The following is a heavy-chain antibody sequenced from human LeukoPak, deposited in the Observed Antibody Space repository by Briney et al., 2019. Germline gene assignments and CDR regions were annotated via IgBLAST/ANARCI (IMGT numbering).Heavy chain of an antibody. CDR2: IGTAGDT. V-gene: IGHV3-13*01. CDR3: ARGSSWDDSFDM. J-gene: IGHJ3*02. CDR1: GFTFSSYD. D-gene: IGHD6-13*01. Sequence: GGSLRLSCAASGFTFSSYDMNWVRQGKGKGLEWVSGIGTAGDTYYPGSVKGRFTISRENAKNSLYLQMNSLRAGDTAVYYCARGSSWDDSFDMWGQGTMVTVSS.